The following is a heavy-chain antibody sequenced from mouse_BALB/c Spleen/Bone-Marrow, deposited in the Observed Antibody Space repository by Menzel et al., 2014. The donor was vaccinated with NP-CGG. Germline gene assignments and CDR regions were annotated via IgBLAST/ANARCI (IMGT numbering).Heavy chain of an antibody. CDR1: GYTFTSYW. J-gene: IGHJ3*01. CDR3: ARWGITLAY. CDR2: INPSNGRT. Sequence: QVQLQQPGAELVKPGASVKLSCKASGYTFTSYWMHWVNQRPGQGLEWIGEINPSNGRTNYNEKFKSKATLTVDKSSSTAYMQLSSLTSEDSAVYYCARWGITLAYWGQGTLVTVSA. D-gene: IGHD2-4*01. V-gene: IGHV1S81*02.